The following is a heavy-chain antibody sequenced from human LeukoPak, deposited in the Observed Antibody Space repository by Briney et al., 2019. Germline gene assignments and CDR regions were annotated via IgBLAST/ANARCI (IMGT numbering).Heavy chain of an antibody. V-gene: IGHV3-15*01. D-gene: IGHD4-17*01. CDR1: RFTFSNAW. J-gene: IGHJ4*02. Sequence: GGSLRLSCAASRFTFSNAWLNWVRQAPGKGQEWVGRIKSKADGETTDYVVPVKGRFTISRDDSNNMVYLQMNSLKIEDTAVYYCAIDEPDYAPYDFDYWGQGTQVTVSS. CDR2: IKSKADGETT. CDR3: AIDEPDYAPYDFDY.